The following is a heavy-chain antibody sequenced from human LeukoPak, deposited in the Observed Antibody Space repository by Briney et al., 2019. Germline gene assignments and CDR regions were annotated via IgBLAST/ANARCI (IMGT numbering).Heavy chain of an antibody. CDR1: GFTVSSNY. D-gene: IGHD2-21*02. V-gene: IGHV3-66*01. J-gene: IGHJ3*02. Sequence: PGGSLRLSCAASGFTVSSNYMSWVRQAPGKGLEWVSVIYSGGSTYYADSVKGRFTISRDNSKNTLYLQMNSLRAEDTAVYYCARVGPSYCGGDCYEGAFDIWGQGTMVTASS. CDR2: IYSGGST. CDR3: ARVGPSYCGGDCYEGAFDI.